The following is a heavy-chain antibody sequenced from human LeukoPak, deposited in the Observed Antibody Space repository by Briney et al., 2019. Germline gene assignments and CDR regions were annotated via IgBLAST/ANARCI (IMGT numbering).Heavy chain of an antibody. J-gene: IGHJ3*02. CDR3: ARTRRSNAFDI. CDR2: IYHSGST. V-gene: IGHV4-39*07. CDR1: GGSISSSSYY. Sequence: PSETLSLTCTVSGGSISSSSYYWGWIRQPPGKGLEWIGEIYHSGSTNYNPSLKSRVTISVDKSKNQFSLKLSSVTAADTAVYYCARTRRSNAFDIWGQGTMVTVSS.